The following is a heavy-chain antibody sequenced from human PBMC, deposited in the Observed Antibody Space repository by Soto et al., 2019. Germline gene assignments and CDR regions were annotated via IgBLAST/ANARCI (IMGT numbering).Heavy chain of an antibody. V-gene: IGHV3-48*03. CDR3: ARDRGWSSDCSSTCCYRGGMDV. Sequence: GGSLRLSCAASGFTFSSYEMNWVRQAPGKGLEWVSYISSSGSTIYYADSVKGRFTISRDNAKNSLYLQMNSLRAEDTAVYYCARDRGWSSDCSSTCCYRGGMDVWGQGTTVTVSS. CDR1: GFTFSSYE. CDR2: ISSSGSTI. D-gene: IGHD2-2*02. J-gene: IGHJ6*02.